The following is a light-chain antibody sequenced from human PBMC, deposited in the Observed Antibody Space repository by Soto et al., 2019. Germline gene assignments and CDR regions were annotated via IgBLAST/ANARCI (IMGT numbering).Light chain of an antibody. CDR3: QQYDSSPIT. CDR1: QSVSSSY. Sequence: EIVLTQSPGTLSLSPGERATLSCRASQSVSSSYLAWYQQKPVQAPSLLIYGASRRATGIPDRFSGSGSGTDFTLTISRLEPEDFAVYYCQQYDSSPITFGQGTRLEIK. V-gene: IGKV3-20*01. J-gene: IGKJ5*01. CDR2: GAS.